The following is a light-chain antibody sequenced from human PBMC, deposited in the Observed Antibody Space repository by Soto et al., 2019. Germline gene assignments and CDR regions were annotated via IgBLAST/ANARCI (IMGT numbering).Light chain of an antibody. V-gene: IGLV2-23*01. J-gene: IGLJ1*01. CDR2: EGS. CDR3: CSYATSSTYV. Sequence: QSALTQPATVSGSPGQSITISCTGTSSGVGNYNLVSWYQQHPGKAPKLMIYEGSKRPSGVSNRFSGSKSGNTASLTISGLQAEDEADYYCCSYATSSTYVFGTGTKVTVL. CDR1: SSGVGNYNL.